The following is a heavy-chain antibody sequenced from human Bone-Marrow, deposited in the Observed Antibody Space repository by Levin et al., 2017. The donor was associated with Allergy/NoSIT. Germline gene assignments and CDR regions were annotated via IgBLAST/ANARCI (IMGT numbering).Heavy chain of an antibody. CDR3: ARNGLTGESDF. D-gene: IGHD4-17*01. V-gene: IGHV3-33*01. CDR1: GFVFGTFG. Sequence: GGSLRLSCTRSGFVFGTFGMHWVRQIPGKGLEWVAVVWFDETNTHYADPVKGRFIISRDNSKNTMYLTMNNLRVEDTAVYYCARNGLTGESDFWGQGTLVIVSS. J-gene: IGHJ4*02. CDR2: VWFDETNT.